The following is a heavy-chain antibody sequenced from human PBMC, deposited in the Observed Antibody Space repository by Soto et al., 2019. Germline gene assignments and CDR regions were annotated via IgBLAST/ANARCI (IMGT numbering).Heavy chain of an antibody. J-gene: IGHJ5*02. CDR2: IYWDDDK. V-gene: IGHV2-5*02. Sequence: QITLKESGPTLVKPTQTLTLTCTFSGFSLTTRGVGVGWIRQPPGKALECLALIYWDDDKRYSPSLQSRLSITKDLSKNQVVLTMTNVDPVDTATYYCAHIPNYYQYDWFDPWGQGTLVSVSS. CDR3: AHIPNYYQYDWFDP. D-gene: IGHD3-16*01. CDR1: GFSLTTRGVG.